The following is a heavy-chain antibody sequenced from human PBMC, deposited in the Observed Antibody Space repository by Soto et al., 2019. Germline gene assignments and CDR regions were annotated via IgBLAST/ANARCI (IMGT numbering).Heavy chain of an antibody. D-gene: IGHD1-26*01. CDR1: GGSISSGGDS. CDR2: IYRSGST. V-gene: IGHV4-30-2*01. CDR3: ARARGSIGLDV. Sequence: QLQLQESGSGLVKPSQTLSLTCAISGGSISSGGDSWSLIRQPPGKGLEWIGYIYRSGSTYYSPSLQSRVTISIDRSKNQFSLSLTSVTAADTAMYYCARARGSIGLDVW. J-gene: IGHJ6*01.